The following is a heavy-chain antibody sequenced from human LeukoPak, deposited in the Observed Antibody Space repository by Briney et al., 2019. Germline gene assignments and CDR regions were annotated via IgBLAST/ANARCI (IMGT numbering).Heavy chain of an antibody. D-gene: IGHD6-13*01. Sequence: SETLSLTRTVSGGSISSSSYYWGWIRQPPGKGLEWIGSIYYSGSTYYNPSLKSRVTISVDTSKNQFSLKLSSVTAADTAVYYCARDPSWAYFDCWGQGTLVTVSS. J-gene: IGHJ4*02. CDR1: GGSISSSSYY. CDR3: ARDPSWAYFDC. V-gene: IGHV4-39*07. CDR2: IYYSGST.